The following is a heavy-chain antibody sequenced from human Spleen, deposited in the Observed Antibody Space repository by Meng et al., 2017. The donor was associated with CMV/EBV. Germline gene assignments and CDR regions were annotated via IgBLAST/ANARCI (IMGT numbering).Heavy chain of an antibody. Sequence: ETLSLTCAASGFTFSSYSMNWVRQAPGKGLEWVSSISSSSSYIYYADSVKGRFTISRDNAKNSLYLQMNSLRAEDTAVYYCASLGGRGCWGQGTLVTVSS. CDR2: ISSSSSYI. V-gene: IGHV3-21*01. D-gene: IGHD3-16*01. CDR1: GFTFSSYS. J-gene: IGHJ4*02. CDR3: ASLGGRGC.